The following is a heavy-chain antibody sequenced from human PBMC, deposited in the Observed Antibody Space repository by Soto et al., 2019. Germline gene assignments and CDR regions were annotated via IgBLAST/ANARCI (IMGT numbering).Heavy chain of an antibody. CDR3: ARHASRYDDYGDELTYYSYFMDV. CDR1: GYTFTSYG. J-gene: IGHJ6*03. V-gene: IGHV1-18*01. CDR2: ISAYNGNT. Sequence: QVQMVQSGAEVKKTGASVKVSCKASGYTFTSYGISWVRQAPGQGLEWMGWISAYNGNTNYAQKLQGRVTMTTDTSTSTAYMELRSLRSDDTAVYYCARHASRYDDYGDELTYYSYFMDVWGKVTTVTVSS. D-gene: IGHD4-17*01.